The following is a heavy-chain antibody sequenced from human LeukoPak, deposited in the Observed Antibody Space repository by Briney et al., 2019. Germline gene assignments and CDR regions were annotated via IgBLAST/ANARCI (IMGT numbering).Heavy chain of an antibody. CDR1: GGSISSGGYY. V-gene: IGHV4-31*03. CDR2: IYYNGIT. CDR3: ARVAEMATIFYFDY. Sequence: PPQTLSLTCTVSGGSISSGGYYWSWIRQHPGKGLEWIGYIYYNGITYYSPSLKSRVTISIDPSKDLFSLELSSVTAADTAVYYCARVAEMATIFYFDYWGQGTLVTVSS. J-gene: IGHJ4*02. D-gene: IGHD5-24*01.